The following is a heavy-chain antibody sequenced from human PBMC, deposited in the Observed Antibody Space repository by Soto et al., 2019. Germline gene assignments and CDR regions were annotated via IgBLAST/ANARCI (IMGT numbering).Heavy chain of an antibody. Sequence: QVQLVQSGAEVKKPGSSVKVSSKDSGGTFSSYTISWVRQAPGQGLEWMGRIIPILGIANYAQKFQGRVTITADKPTSTAYMELSSLRSEDTAVYYCASRYCSSTSCPDYWGQGTLVTVSS. CDR1: GGTFSSYT. CDR3: ASRYCSSTSCPDY. V-gene: IGHV1-69*02. CDR2: IIPILGIA. J-gene: IGHJ4*02. D-gene: IGHD2-2*01.